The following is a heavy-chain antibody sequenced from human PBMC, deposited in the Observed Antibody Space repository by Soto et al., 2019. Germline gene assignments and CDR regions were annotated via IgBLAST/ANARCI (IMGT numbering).Heavy chain of an antibody. V-gene: IGHV4-34*01. CDR3: ARGGYSSSWYLDVNYYYGMDF. J-gene: IGHJ6*02. CDR2: INHSGST. Sequence: PPETLSLTCTVYGASISSGGYYWSWLRQPPGKGLEWTGEINHSGSTHYNPSLKSRVTISVDTSKNQGSLKLSSVTAADTAVYYCARGGYSSSWYLDVNYYYGMDFWGQGTTVTVS. D-gene: IGHD6-13*01. CDR1: GASISSGGYY.